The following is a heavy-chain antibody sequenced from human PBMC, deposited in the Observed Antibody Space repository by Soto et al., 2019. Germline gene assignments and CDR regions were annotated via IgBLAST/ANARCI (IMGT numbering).Heavy chain of an antibody. CDR3: ARVGAGNYDNIPAGFDY. D-gene: IGHD1-7*01. CDR2: ISAYNGNT. Sequence: ASVKVSCKASGYTFTSYGISWVRQAPGQGLEWMGWISAYNGNTNYAQKLQGRVTMTTDTSTSTAYMELRSLRSDDTAVYYCARVGAGNYDNIPAGFDYWGQGTLVTVSS. V-gene: IGHV1-18*01. CDR1: GYTFTSYG. J-gene: IGHJ4*02.